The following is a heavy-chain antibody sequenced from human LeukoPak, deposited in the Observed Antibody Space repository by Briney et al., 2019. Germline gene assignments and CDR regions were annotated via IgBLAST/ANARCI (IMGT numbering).Heavy chain of an antibody. D-gene: IGHD6-13*01. CDR3: ARGLSSSWYWFDT. Sequence: SETLSLTCTVSGGSISSESYYWSWIRQPAGKALEWIGRINTSGNINYNPSLKSRVTLSVDTSNNQFSLKLSSLTAADTAVYYCARGLSSSWYWFDTWGQGTLVTVSS. V-gene: IGHV4-61*02. CDR1: GGSISSESYY. J-gene: IGHJ5*02. CDR2: INTSGNI.